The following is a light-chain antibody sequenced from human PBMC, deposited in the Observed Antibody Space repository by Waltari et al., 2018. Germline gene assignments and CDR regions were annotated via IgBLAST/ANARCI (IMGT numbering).Light chain of an antibody. V-gene: IGLV8-61*01. CDR1: SGSVSSDHY. J-gene: IGLJ3*02. CDR3: ALYMGGGIWV. CDR2: NTN. Sequence: QTVVTQEPSFSVSPGGTITLTCGLSSGSVSSDHYPSWYQQTPVQAPRTLIYNTNTLSSGVPARFSGSVLGEKAALTITGAQADDECAYYCALYMGGGIWVFGGGTYLTVL.